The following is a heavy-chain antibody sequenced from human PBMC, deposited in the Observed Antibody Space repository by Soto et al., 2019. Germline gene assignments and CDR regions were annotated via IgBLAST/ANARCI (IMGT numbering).Heavy chain of an antibody. CDR3: ASPRELSYSYFYIFTLDV. CDR2: IHLNSGGT. D-gene: IGHD2-21*01. Sequence: QVQLVQSGAELKNPGATVKVSCKASGYTFTGYYVHWVRQAPGHGLVWLGWIHLNSGGTNYAQSFQGRVTMTRDMSVSTVYMEMTGLSSDDTAVYYCASPRELSYSYFYIFTLDVWGQGTTVTVSS. CDR1: GYTFTGYY. V-gene: IGHV1-2*02. J-gene: IGHJ6*02.